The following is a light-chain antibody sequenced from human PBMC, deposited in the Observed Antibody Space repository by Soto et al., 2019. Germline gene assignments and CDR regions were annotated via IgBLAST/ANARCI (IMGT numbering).Light chain of an antibody. V-gene: IGKV3-20*01. CDR3: QQFSGDPLT. Sequence: AVTQSPGTLAWSPAERATLSCRASQTDRNNYLAWNRQKPGQAPKLLLCDVSSRATGMPDRFSGGGSGADFALSICRLEHEDFAVYYCQQFSGDPLTFGGGTKVDIK. CDR2: DVS. J-gene: IGKJ4*01. CDR1: QTDRNNY.